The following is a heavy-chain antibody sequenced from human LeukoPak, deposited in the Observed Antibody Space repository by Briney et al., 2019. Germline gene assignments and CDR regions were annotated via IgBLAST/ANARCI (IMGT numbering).Heavy chain of an antibody. CDR1: GGAITGSSYY. CDR2: LYHSGSI. V-gene: IGHV4-39*01. CDR3: ARQYYDSTGYYYFDY. Sequence: SSETLSLTCTVSGGAITGSSYYWGWIRQSPGKGLEWIGSLYHSGSIYYNPSLKSRVSMSADTSKNQFSLKLNSLTAADRAVYYCARQYYDSTGYYYFDYWDQGTLVTVSS. D-gene: IGHD3-22*01. J-gene: IGHJ4*02.